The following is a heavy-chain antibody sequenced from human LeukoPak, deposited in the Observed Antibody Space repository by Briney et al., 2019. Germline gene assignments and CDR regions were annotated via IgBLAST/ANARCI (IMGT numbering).Heavy chain of an antibody. Sequence: PSETPSLTCAVYGGSFSGYYWSWIRQPPGKGLEWIGEINHSGSTNYSPSLKSRVTISVDTSKNQFSLKLSSVTAADTAVYYCARDSDYYDILTGSPFDYWGQGTLVTVSS. CDR1: GGSFSGYY. CDR3: ARDSDYYDILTGSPFDY. CDR2: INHSGST. V-gene: IGHV4-34*01. J-gene: IGHJ4*02. D-gene: IGHD3-9*01.